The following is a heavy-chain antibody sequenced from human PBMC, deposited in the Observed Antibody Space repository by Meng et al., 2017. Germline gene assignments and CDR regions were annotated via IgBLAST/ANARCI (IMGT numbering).Heavy chain of an antibody. J-gene: IGHJ4*02. Sequence: QVQLVQSGAEVKKPGASVKVSCKASGYTFTGYYMHWVRQAPGQGLEWMGRINPNSGGTNYAQKFQGRVTMTRDTSISTAYMELSSLRSEDTAVYYCARVRGSGSLGIFDYWGQGTLVTVSS. CDR3: ARVRGSGSLGIFDY. D-gene: IGHD3-10*01. V-gene: IGHV1-2*06. CDR1: GYTFTGYY. CDR2: INPNSGGT.